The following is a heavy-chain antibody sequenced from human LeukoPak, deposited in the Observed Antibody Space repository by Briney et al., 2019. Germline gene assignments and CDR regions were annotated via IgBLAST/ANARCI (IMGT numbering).Heavy chain of an antibody. V-gene: IGHV1-18*01. J-gene: IGHJ4*02. Sequence: ASVKVSCKASGYTFTSYGISWVRQAPGQGLEWMGWISAYNGNTNYAQKLQGRVTMTTDTSTSTAYMELRSLKSDDTAVYYCARVRLRITIFGVVIPTPSNFDYWGQGTLVTVSS. CDR1: GYTFTSYG. D-gene: IGHD3-3*01. CDR2: ISAYNGNT. CDR3: ARVRLRITIFGVVIPTPSNFDY.